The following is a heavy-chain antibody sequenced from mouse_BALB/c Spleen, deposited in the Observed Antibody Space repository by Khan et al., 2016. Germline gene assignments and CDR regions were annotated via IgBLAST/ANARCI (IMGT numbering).Heavy chain of an antibody. J-gene: IGHJ3*01. D-gene: IGHD2-14*01. CDR2: IYPGDGDT. Sequence: QVQLQQSGAELVRPGSSVKISCKASGYAFSGYWRNGVRQRPGQGLEWIGKIYPGDGDTNYNGKFKGKATLTADKSSSTAYMQLSSLTSEDSAVYFCARGTPFASWGQGTLVTVSA. V-gene: IGHV1-80*01. CDR3: ARGTPFAS. CDR1: GYAFSGYW.